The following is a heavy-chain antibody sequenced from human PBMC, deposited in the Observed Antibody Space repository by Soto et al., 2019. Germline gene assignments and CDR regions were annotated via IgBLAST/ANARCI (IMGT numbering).Heavy chain of an antibody. Sequence: ASVKVSCKASGYTFTSYGISWVRQAPGQGLEWMGWISAYNGNTNYAQKLQGRVTMTTDTSTSTAYMELRSLRSDDTAMYYCARPLSSKMGDKNFEYWGQGTLVTVSS. CDR2: ISAYNGNT. CDR1: GYTFTSYG. V-gene: IGHV1-18*01. J-gene: IGHJ4*02. CDR3: ARPLSSKMGDKNFEY. D-gene: IGHD3-16*02.